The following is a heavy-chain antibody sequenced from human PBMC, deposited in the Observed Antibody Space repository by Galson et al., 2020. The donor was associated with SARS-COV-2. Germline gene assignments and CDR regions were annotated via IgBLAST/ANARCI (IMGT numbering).Heavy chain of an antibody. Sequence: SETLSLTCAVSGGSISSSNWWSWVRQPPGKGLEWIGEIYHSGSTNYNPALKSRVTISVDKSKNQFPLKLSSVTAADTAVYYCAREVISFGELSLSYYYYGMDVWGQGTTVTVSS. CDR1: GGSISSSNW. J-gene: IGHJ6*02. CDR2: IYHSGST. D-gene: IGHD3-10*01. CDR3: AREVISFGELSLSYYYYGMDV. V-gene: IGHV4-4*02.